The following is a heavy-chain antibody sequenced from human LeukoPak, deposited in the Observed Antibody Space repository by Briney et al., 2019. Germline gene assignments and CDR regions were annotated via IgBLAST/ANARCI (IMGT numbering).Heavy chain of an antibody. CDR1: GFTFGSYS. CDR2: ISSSSSYI. J-gene: IGHJ5*02. V-gene: IGHV3-21*01. Sequence: PGGSLRLSCAASGFTFGSYSMTWVRQAPGKGLEWVSSISSSSSYIYYADSVQGRFAVSRDNSKNTLYVQMNSLRVEDTAVYYCARDWSVETTMARRFDPWGQGTLVTVSS. D-gene: IGHD5-18*01. CDR3: ARDWSVETTMARRFDP.